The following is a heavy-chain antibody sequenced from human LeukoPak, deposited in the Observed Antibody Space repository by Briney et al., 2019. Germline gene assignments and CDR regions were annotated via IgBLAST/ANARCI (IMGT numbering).Heavy chain of an antibody. CDR1: GYTFTSYY. V-gene: IGHV1-46*01. CDR2: INPSGGST. J-gene: IGHJ3*02. D-gene: IGHD6-6*01. CDR3: AREEGIAARPGDAFDI. Sequence: ASVKVSCKASGYTFTSYYMHWVRQAPGQGLEWMGIINPSGGSTSYAQKFQGRVTMTRGTSTSTVYMELSSLRSEDTAVYYCAREEGIAARPGDAFDIWGQGTMVTVSS.